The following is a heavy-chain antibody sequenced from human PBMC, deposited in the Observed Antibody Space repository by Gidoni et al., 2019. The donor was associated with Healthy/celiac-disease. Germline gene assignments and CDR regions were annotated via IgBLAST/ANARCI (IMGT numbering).Heavy chain of an antibody. V-gene: IGHV3-53*01. J-gene: IGHJ6*02. D-gene: IGHD2-2*01. Sequence: EVQLVESGGGLIQPGGSLRLSGAASGFTVSSNYMSWVRQAPGKVLEWVSFIYSVGSTSYADSVKGRFTISKDNSKNTLYLQMNSLRAEDTAVYYCARDTRYCSSTSCYDYYYYGMDVWGQGTTVTVSS. CDR3: ARDTRYCSSTSCYDYYYYGMDV. CDR1: GFTVSSNY. CDR2: IYSVGST.